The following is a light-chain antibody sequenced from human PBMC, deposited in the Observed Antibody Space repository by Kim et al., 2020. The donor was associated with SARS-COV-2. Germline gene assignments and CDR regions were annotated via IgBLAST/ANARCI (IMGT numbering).Light chain of an antibody. Sequence: QSALTQPASVSGSPGQSITISCTGTSSDVGGYNYVSWYQQNPGKVPKLMIYDVTKRPSGVSNRFSGSKSGNTASLTISGLQAEDEADYYCTPYTSSTTVVFGGGTQLTVL. J-gene: IGLJ3*02. CDR2: DVT. CDR1: SSDVGGYNY. CDR3: TPYTSSTTVV. V-gene: IGLV2-14*01.